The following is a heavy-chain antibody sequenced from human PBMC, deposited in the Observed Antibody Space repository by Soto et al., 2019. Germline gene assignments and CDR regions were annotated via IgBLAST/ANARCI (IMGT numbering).Heavy chain of an antibody. CDR1: GYTFSGNA. CDR3: ACIFSGGYSYGFYYYGMDV. D-gene: IGHD5-18*01. CDR2: INSVNDIT. J-gene: IGHJ6*02. V-gene: IGHV1-3*01. Sequence: ASVKVSCKASGYTFSGNALHWVRQAPGQRLEWVGWINSVNDITKYSQKFQGRVTITRDTSASTAYMELSSLRIEDTAVYYCACIFSGGYSYGFYYYGMDVWGQGTTVTVSS.